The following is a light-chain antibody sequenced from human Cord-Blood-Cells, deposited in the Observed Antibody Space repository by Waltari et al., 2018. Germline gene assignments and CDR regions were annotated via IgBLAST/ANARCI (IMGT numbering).Light chain of an antibody. CDR2: AAS. V-gene: IGKV1-39*01. Sequence: DIQMTQSPSSLSASVGDRVTITCRARQSISSYLNWYQQKPGKAPKLLIYAASSLQSGVPSRFSGSRSVTDFTLTISSLQPEDFATYYCQQSYSTLYTFGQGTKLEIK. CDR3: QQSYSTLYT. CDR1: QSISSY. J-gene: IGKJ2*01.